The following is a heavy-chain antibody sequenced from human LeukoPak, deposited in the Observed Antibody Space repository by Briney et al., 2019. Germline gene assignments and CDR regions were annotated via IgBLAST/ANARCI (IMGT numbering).Heavy chain of an antibody. CDR2: INPNSGGT. Sequence: GESLKVSCKASGYTFTGYYMHWVRQAPGQGLEWMGRINPNSGGTNYAQKFQGRVTMTRDTSISTAYMELSRLRSDDTAVYYCARDHCSSTSCYLDYWGQGTLVTVSS. D-gene: IGHD2-2*01. CDR1: GYTFTGYY. CDR3: ARDHCSSTSCYLDY. V-gene: IGHV1-2*06. J-gene: IGHJ4*02.